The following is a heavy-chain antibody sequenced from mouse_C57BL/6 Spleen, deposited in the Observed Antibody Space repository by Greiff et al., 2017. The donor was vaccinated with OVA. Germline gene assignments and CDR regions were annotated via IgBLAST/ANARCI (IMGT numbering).Heavy chain of an antibody. CDR3: ARSTAQATYAMDY. Sequence: LQESGPELVKPGASVKLSCKASGYSFTSYDINWVKQRPGQGLEWIGWIYPRDGSTKYNEKFKGKATLTVDTSSSTAYMELHSLTSEDSAVYFCARSTAQATYAMDYWGQGTSVTVSS. CDR1: GYSFTSYD. CDR2: IYPRDGST. D-gene: IGHD3-2*02. J-gene: IGHJ4*01. V-gene: IGHV1-85*01.